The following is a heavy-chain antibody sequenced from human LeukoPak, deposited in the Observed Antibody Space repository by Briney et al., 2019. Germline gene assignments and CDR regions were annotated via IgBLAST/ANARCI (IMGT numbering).Heavy chain of an antibody. CDR1: GGSFSGYY. CDR3: ARGSTFHYYDSSGSGHWYFDL. CDR2: INHSGST. V-gene: IGHV4-34*01. Sequence: SETLSLTCAVYGGSFSGYYWSWIRQPPGKGLEWIGEINHSGSTNYNPSLKSRVTISVDTSKNQFSLKLSSVTAADTAVYYCARGSTFHYYDSSGSGHWYFDLWGRGTLVTVSS. J-gene: IGHJ2*01. D-gene: IGHD3-22*01.